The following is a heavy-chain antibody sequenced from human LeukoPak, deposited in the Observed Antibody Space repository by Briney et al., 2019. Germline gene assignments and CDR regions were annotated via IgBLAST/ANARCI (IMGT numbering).Heavy chain of an antibody. CDR1: GGSISSYY. CDR2: IYYSGST. D-gene: IGHD1-26*01. CDR3: ARHGRWDSGTYSFDY. J-gene: IGHJ4*02. Sequence: KASETLSLTCTVSGGSISSYYWSWIRQPPGKGLEWIGYIYYSGSTTYNPSPKSRVTISVDTSKNQFSLKLTAVTAADTAVYYCARHGRWDSGTYSFDYWGQGTLVTVSS. V-gene: IGHV4-59*08.